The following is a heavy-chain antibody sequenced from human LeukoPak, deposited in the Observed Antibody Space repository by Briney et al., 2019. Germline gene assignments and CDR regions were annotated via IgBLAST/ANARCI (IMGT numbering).Heavy chain of an antibody. V-gene: IGHV4-59*08. CDR3: VSGSGSFAVAY. CDR1: GGSISSYH. D-gene: IGHD3-10*01. J-gene: IGHJ4*02. CDR2: IYYSGST. Sequence: SETLSLTCTVSGGSISSYHWSWIRQPPGKGLEWIGYIYYSGSTNYNPSLKSRVTISIDTSKNQSSLKLSSVTAADTAVYYCVSGSGSFAVAYWGQGTLVTVSP.